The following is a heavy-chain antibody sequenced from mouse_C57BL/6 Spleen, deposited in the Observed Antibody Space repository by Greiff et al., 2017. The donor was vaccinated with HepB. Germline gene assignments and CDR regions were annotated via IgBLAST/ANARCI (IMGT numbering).Heavy chain of an antibody. Sequence: EVMLVESGGDLVKPGGSLKLSCAASGFTFSSYGMSWVRQTPDKRLEWVATISSGGSYTYYPDSVKGRFTISRDNAKNTLYLQMSSLKSEDTAMYYCARHKMDYWGQGTSVTVSS. CDR2: ISSGGSYT. CDR1: GFTFSSYG. CDR3: ARHKMDY. J-gene: IGHJ4*01. V-gene: IGHV5-6*02.